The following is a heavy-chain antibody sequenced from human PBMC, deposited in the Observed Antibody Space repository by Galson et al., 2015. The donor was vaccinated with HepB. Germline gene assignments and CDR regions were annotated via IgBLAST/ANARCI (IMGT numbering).Heavy chain of an antibody. CDR2: ISSSSSYT. V-gene: IGHV3-11*05. J-gene: IGHJ4*02. CDR1: GFTFSDYY. Sequence: SLRLSCAASGFTFSDYYMSWIRQAPGKGLEWVSYISSSSSYTNYADSVKGRFTISRDNAKNSLYLQMNSLRAEDTAVYYCARVGYYGSGSFDYWGQGTLVTVSS. D-gene: IGHD3-10*01. CDR3: ARVGYYGSGSFDY.